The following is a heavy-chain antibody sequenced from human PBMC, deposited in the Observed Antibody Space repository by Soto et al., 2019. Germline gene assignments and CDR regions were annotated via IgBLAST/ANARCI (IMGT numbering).Heavy chain of an antibody. D-gene: IGHD5-12*01. Sequence: GASVKVSCKASGYTFTSYGISWVRQAPGQGLEWMGWISAYNGNTNYAQKLQGRVTMTTDTSTSTAYMELRSLRSDDTAVYYCAREKPDIVATTFDYWGQGTLVTVSS. J-gene: IGHJ4*02. CDR3: AREKPDIVATTFDY. CDR1: GYTFTSYG. CDR2: ISAYNGNT. V-gene: IGHV1-18*01.